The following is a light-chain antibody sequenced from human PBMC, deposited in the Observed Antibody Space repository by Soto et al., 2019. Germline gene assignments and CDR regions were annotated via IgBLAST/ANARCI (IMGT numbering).Light chain of an antibody. CDR2: TAS. V-gene: IGKV1-39*01. J-gene: IGKJ4*01. CDR3: QQSFSTTQFSFGGGTPQLT. CDR1: QTLSVY. Sequence: DIQMTQSPSSLSASVGDTVTITCRASQTLSVYLNWYHQIPGKAPKLLIYTASTLQTGVPSRFSGSGSGTDFTLTIRSLQPEDFATYYCQQSFSTTQFSFGGGTPQLTFGGGTRVEIK.